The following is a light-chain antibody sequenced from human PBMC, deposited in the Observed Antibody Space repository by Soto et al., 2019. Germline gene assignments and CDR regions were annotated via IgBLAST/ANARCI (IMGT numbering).Light chain of an antibody. CDR1: SSDVGAYNY. CDR3: SSFADTNEYV. V-gene: IGLV2-8*01. CDR2: EVN. Sequence: QSALTQPPSASASPGQSVAISCTGTSSDVGAYNYVSWYQQHPGKAPKLIIYEVNKRPSGVPGRFSGSKSGNTASLTVSGLQAEDEADYYCSSFADTNEYVFGTGTKVTVL. J-gene: IGLJ1*01.